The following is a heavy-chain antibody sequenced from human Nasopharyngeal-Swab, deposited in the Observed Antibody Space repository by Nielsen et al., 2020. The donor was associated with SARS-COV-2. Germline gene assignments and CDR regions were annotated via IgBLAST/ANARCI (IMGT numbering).Heavy chain of an antibody. Sequence: GESLKISCAGSGYIFGSFWMNWVRQTPGKGLEWVANINEDGSEKYYVGSVKGRFTVSRDNAKNSLFLQMDSLRVEDTAVYYCRVTGPFTGYFDYWGQGTLVTVSS. CDR3: RVTGPFTGYFDY. V-gene: IGHV3-7*01. D-gene: IGHD2-21*02. CDR2: INEDGSEK. J-gene: IGHJ4*02. CDR1: GYIFGSFW.